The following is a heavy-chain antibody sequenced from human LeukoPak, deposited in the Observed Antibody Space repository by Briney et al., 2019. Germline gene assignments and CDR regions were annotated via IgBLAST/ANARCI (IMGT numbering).Heavy chain of an antibody. V-gene: IGHV3-64D*06. CDR3: ARWNYGMDV. D-gene: IGHD2-15*01. J-gene: IGHJ6*02. CDR1: GFTFSSYA. Sequence: GGSLRLSCSASGFTFSSYAMHWVRQAPGKGLEHVSAISSNGGSTYYADSVKGRFTISRDNSKNTLYLQMSSLRAEDTAVYYCARWNYGMDVWGQGTTVTVSS. CDR2: ISSNGGST.